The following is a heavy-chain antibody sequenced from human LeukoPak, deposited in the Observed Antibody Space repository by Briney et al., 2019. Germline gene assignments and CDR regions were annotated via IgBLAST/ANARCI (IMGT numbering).Heavy chain of an antibody. V-gene: IGHV1-46*03. CDR2: INPSGGST. CDR1: GYTFTSYY. CDR3: ARSPRSSGWYGWWFDP. J-gene: IGHJ5*02. D-gene: IGHD6-19*01. Sequence: ASVKVSCKASGYTFTSYYMHWVRQAPGRGLEWMGIINPSGGSTSYAQKFQGRVTMTRDTSTSTVYMELSSLRSEDTAVYYCARSPRSSGWYGWWFDPWGQGTLVTVSS.